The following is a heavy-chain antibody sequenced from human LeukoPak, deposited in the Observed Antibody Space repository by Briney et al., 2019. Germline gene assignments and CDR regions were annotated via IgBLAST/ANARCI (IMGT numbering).Heavy chain of an antibody. V-gene: IGHV1-2*02. CDR3: AREKRITMVRGVIDY. CDR1: GYTFTVYY. Sequence: ASVKVSCTASGYTFTVYYMHWVRQAPGQGLEWMGWINPNSGGTNYAQKFQGRVTMTRDTSISTAYMELSRLRSDDTAVYYCAREKRITMVRGVIDYWGQGTLVTVSS. J-gene: IGHJ4*02. CDR2: INPNSGGT. D-gene: IGHD3-10*01.